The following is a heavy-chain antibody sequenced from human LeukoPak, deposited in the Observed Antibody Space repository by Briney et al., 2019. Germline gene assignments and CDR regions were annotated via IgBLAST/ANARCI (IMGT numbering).Heavy chain of an antibody. V-gene: IGHV1-69*04. Sequence: GASVKVSCKASGGTFSSYAISWVRQAPGQGLEWMGRIIPILGIANYAQKFQGRVTITADKSTSTAYMELSSLRSEDTAVYYCASYDSSSFDYWAREPWSPSPQ. J-gene: IGHJ4*02. D-gene: IGHD3-22*01. CDR3: ASYDSSSFDY. CDR1: GGTFSSYA. CDR2: IIPILGIA.